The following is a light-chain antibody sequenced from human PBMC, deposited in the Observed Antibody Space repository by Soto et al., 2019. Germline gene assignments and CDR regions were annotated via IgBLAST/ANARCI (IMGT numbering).Light chain of an antibody. CDR3: QQYYSSPPT. CDR2: WAS. Sequence: DIVMTQSPDSLAVSLGERATINCKSSQSLLYSSNNKNYLAWYQQKPGQPPNLIIYWASTRESGVPDRFSGSGSGTDFTLTISSLQAEDVAVYYCQQYYSSPPTFGQGTKVEIK. CDR1: QSLLYSSNNKNY. J-gene: IGKJ1*01. V-gene: IGKV4-1*01.